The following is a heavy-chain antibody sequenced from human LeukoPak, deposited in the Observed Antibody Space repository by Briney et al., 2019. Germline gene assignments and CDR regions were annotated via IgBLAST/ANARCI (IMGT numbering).Heavy chain of an antibody. Sequence: SETLSLTCAVYGGSFSGYYWSWIRQPPGEGLEWIGEINHSGSTNYNPSLKSRVTISVDTSKNQFSLNLRSVTAADTAVYYCARGLHYNILTGGMDVWGQGTTVIVSS. CDR2: INHSGST. V-gene: IGHV4-34*01. D-gene: IGHD3-9*01. J-gene: IGHJ6*02. CDR3: ARGLHYNILTGGMDV. CDR1: GGSFSGYY.